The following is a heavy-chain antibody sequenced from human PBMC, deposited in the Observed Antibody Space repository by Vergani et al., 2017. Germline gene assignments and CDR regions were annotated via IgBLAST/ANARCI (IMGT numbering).Heavy chain of an antibody. V-gene: IGHV1-2*02. D-gene: IGHD2-2*01. CDR2: INPNSGGT. CDR1: GYTFTGYY. J-gene: IGHJ6*02. CDR3: ASTVGYCSSTSCYDGYYYYYGMDV. Sequence: QVQLVQSGAEVKKPGASVKVSCKASGYTFTGYYMHWVRQAPGQGLEWMGWINPNSGGTNYAQKFQGRVTMTRDTSISTAYMELSRLRSDDTAVYYCASTVGYCSSTSCYDGYYYYYGMDVWGQGTTVTVSS.